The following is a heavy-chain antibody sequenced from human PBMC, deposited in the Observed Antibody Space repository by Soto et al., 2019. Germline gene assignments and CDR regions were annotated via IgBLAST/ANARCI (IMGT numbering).Heavy chain of an antibody. J-gene: IGHJ4*02. CDR2: IYYTGSS. Sequence: GSSQISYYWTWIRQPPGKGLEWIGHIYYTGSSNYNPSLRSRVTISVDTSKIQFSLKLTSVTAADTAVYYCATYPLGSTPYCDNWGQGTLVTVS. V-gene: IGHV4-59*08. CDR3: ATYPLGSTPYCDN. CDR1: GSSQISYY. D-gene: IGHD1-26*01.